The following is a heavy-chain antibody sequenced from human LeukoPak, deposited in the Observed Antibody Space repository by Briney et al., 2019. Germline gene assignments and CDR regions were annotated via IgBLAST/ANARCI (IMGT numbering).Heavy chain of an antibody. CDR2: IKQDGSEK. CDR3: ARGIRLRWYPGQAFDI. V-gene: IGHV3-7*01. CDR1: GFTFSSYW. D-gene: IGHD4-23*01. J-gene: IGHJ3*02. Sequence: GGSLRLSCAASGFTFSSYWMSWVRQAPGKGLEWVANIKQDGSEKYYVDSVKGRFTISRDNAKNSLYLQMNSLRAEDTAVYYCARGIRLRWYPGQAFDIWGQGTMVTVSS.